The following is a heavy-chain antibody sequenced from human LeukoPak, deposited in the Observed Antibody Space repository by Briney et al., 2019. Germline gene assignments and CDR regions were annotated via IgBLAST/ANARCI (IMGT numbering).Heavy chain of an antibody. J-gene: IGHJ6*02. CDR3: AKAGAMMTTYYYYYYGMDV. Sequence: PGRSLRLSCAASGFTFSSYAMSWVRQAPGKGLEWVSAISGSGGSTYYADSVKGRLTISRDNSKNTLYLQMNSLRAKDTAVYYCAKAGAMMTTYYYYYYGMDVWGQGTTVTVSS. CDR2: ISGSGGST. CDR1: GFTFSSYA. D-gene: IGHD2/OR15-2a*01. V-gene: IGHV3-23*01.